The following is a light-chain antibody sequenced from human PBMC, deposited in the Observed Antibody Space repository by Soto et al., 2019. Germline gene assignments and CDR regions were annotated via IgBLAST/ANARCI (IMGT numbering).Light chain of an antibody. CDR2: GAS. CDR3: QQYGSAGT. V-gene: IGKV3-20*01. J-gene: IGKJ1*01. CDR1: QSVSNNY. Sequence: EIVLTQSPGTLSLSPGERATLSCRASQSVSNNYLAWYQQKPGQAPRLLIYGASNRSTGIPDRFSGSGSGTDFTLTISRLEPEGFAVYYCQQYGSAGTFGQGTKVEIK.